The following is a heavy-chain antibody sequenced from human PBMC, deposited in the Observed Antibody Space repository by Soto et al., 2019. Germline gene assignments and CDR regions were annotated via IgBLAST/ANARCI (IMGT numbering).Heavy chain of an antibody. D-gene: IGHD3-16*02. V-gene: IGHV3-23*01. Sequence: GGSLRLSCAASGFTFSSYAMSWVRQAPGKGLEWVSAISGSGGSTYYADSVKGRFTISRDNSKNTLYLQMNSLRAEDTAVYYCAIPPATLYPGGGPIDYWGQGTLVTVSS. CDR3: AIPPATLYPGGGPIDY. CDR1: GFTFSSYA. J-gene: IGHJ4*02. CDR2: ISGSGGST.